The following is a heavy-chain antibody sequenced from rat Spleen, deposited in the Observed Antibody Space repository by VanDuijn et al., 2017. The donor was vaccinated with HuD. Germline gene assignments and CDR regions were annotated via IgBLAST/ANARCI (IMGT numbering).Heavy chain of an antibody. Sequence: EVKLIESGGGLVQPGRSLKLSCAASGFNFNDYWMGWVRQAPGKGLEWIAEINKDSRTIKYSPSLKDKLTISRDNAQNTLYLQMSKLVSEDTGIYYCVREDRGVDYWGQGVMVTVSS. V-gene: IGHV4-2*01. CDR1: GFNFNDYW. J-gene: IGHJ2*01. CDR2: INKDSRTI. CDR3: VREDRGVDY.